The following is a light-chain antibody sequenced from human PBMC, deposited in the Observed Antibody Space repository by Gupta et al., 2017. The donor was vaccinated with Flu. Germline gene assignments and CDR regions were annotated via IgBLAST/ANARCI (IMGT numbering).Light chain of an antibody. CDR2: GAS. Sequence: EIVLTQSPGTLSLSPGERATLSCRASQNIGNNYLAWYQQKPGQAPRLLSSGASSRATGIPDRFSGSGSGTDFTLTINRLEPEDSAVFYCQQYGNSLTFGGGTKVVIK. CDR1: QNIGNNY. J-gene: IGKJ4*01. V-gene: IGKV3-20*01. CDR3: QQYGNSLT.